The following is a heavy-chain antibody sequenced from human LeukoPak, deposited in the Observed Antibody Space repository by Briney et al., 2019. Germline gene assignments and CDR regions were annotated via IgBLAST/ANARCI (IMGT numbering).Heavy chain of an antibody. V-gene: IGHV3-21*01. CDR1: GFTFDDYA. Sequence: PGGSLRLSCAASGFTFDDYAMHWVRQAPGKGLEWVSSISSSSSYIYYADSVKGRFTISRDNAKNSLYLQMNSLRAEDTAVYYCARDKGYSGYDTFDYWGQGTLVTVSS. J-gene: IGHJ4*02. D-gene: IGHD5-12*01. CDR3: ARDKGYSGYDTFDY. CDR2: ISSSSSYI.